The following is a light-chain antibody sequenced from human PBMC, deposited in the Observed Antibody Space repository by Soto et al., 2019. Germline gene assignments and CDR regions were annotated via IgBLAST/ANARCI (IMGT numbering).Light chain of an antibody. J-gene: IGKJ3*01. CDR1: QSINNRY. V-gene: IGKV3-20*01. Sequence: EIVLTQSPGTLSFSPGERATLSCRASQSINNRYLAWYQQKPGQAPRLLIYGSSSRATGIPARFIGSGSGTDFTLTISRLEPEDFAVYYCQQLGSSPGFTFGPGTKVDIK. CDR2: GSS. CDR3: QQLGSSPGFT.